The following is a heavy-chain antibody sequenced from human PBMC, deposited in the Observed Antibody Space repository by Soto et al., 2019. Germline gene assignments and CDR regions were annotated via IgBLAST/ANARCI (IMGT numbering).Heavy chain of an antibody. CDR3: ARDSEYRSNWFDP. D-gene: IGHD6-6*01. CDR2: ITGSGSGYNT. Sequence: PGGSLRLSCAASGFTSISYAISWVRLAPGKGLEWVSTITGSGSGYNTFYTDSVKGRFSISRDNSENTVYLQMNSLRAEDTAVYYCARDSEYRSNWFDPWGQGTLVTVSS. J-gene: IGHJ5*02. V-gene: IGHV3-23*01. CDR1: GFTSISYA.